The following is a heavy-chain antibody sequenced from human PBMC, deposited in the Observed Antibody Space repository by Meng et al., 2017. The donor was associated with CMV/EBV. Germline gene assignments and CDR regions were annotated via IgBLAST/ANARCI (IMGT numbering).Heavy chain of an antibody. D-gene: IGHD6-19*01. J-gene: IGHJ4*02. CDR1: GGSFSGYY. CDR3: ARGAGSDY. Sequence: SETLSLTCAVYGGSFSGYYWSWIRQPPGKGLEWIGETNHSGSTNYNPSLKSRVTISVDTSKNQFSLKLSSVTAADTAVYYCARGAGSDYWGQGTLVTVSS. CDR2: TNHSGST. V-gene: IGHV4-34*01.